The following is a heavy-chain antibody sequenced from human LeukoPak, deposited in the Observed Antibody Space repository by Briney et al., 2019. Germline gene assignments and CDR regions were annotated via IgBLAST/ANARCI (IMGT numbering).Heavy chain of an antibody. CDR2: VNQGATQK. CDR1: GFDFSTQW. V-gene: IGHV3-7*01. D-gene: IGHD3-22*01. J-gene: IGHJ4*02. CDR3: ARGEFYQDGIGYYRFDY. Sequence: GGSLRLSCAASGFDFSTQWMSWVRQAPGKGLEWVAIVNQGATQKYYVDSVKGRFTISRDNAKNSVYLEMNSLRAADTAVYYCARGEFYQDGIGYYRFDYWGQGSLATVSS.